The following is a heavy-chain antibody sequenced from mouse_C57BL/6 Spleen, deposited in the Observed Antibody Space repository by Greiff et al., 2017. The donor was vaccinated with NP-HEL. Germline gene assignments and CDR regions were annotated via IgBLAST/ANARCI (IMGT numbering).Heavy chain of an antibody. CDR1: GYAFTNYL. CDR2: INPGSGGT. CDR3: ARYYYGSKYWYFDV. J-gene: IGHJ1*03. V-gene: IGHV1-54*01. Sequence: QVQLQQSGAELVRPGTSVKVSCKASGYAFTNYLIEWVKQRPGQGLEWIGVINPGSGGTNYTEKFKGKATLTADKSSSNAYMQLSSLTSEDSAVYFCARYYYGSKYWYFDVWGTGTTVTVSS. D-gene: IGHD1-1*01.